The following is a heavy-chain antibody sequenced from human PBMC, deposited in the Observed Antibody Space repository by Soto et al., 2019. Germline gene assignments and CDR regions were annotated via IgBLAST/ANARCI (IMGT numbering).Heavy chain of an antibody. CDR2: IYYSGST. V-gene: IGHV4-31*03. J-gene: IGHJ6*02. CDR1: GGSISSGGYY. CDR3: ARVLLGLTMVRGAPSPSGLHNHYYYGMDV. Sequence: PSETLSLTCTVSGGSISSGGYYWSWIRQHPGKGLQWIGYIYYSGSTYYNPSLKSRVTISVDTSKNQFSLKLSSVTAADTAVYYCARVLLGLTMVRGAPSPSGLHNHYYYGMDVWGQGTTVTVSS. D-gene: IGHD3-10*01.